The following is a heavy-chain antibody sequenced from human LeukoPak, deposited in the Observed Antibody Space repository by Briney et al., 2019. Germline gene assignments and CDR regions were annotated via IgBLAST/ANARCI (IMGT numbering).Heavy chain of an antibody. CDR2: ISAYNGNT. CDR1: GYTFTSYG. V-gene: IGHV1-18*01. Sequence: ASVKVSCKASGYTFTSYGISWVRQAPGQGLEWMGWISAYNGNTNYAQKLQGRVTMTTDTSTSTAYMELRSLRSEDTAVYYCARAYYYDSSGYYYPDFDYWGQGTLVTVSS. J-gene: IGHJ4*02. D-gene: IGHD3-22*01. CDR3: ARAYYYDSSGYYYPDFDY.